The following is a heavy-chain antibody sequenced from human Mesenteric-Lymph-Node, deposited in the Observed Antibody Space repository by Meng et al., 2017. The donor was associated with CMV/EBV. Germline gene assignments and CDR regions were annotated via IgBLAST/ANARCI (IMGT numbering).Heavy chain of an antibody. J-gene: IGHJ5*02. CDR2: IYYSGST. CDR1: GGSISSSSYY. CDR3: ARKLGPLNWFDP. V-gene: IGHV4-39*01. Sequence: SETLSLTCTVSGGSISSSSYYWGWIRQPPGKGLEWIGSIYYSGSTYYNPSLKSRVTISVDTSKNQFSLKLSSVTAVDTAVYYCARKLGPLNWFDPWGQGTLVTVSS. D-gene: IGHD6-6*01.